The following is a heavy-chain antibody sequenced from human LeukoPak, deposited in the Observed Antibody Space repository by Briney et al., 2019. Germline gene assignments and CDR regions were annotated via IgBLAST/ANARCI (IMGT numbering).Heavy chain of an antibody. J-gene: IGHJ4*02. CDR2: ISGGGGSS. CDR3: AKDYGSSGWYLTFDC. D-gene: IGHD6-19*01. Sequence: GGSLRLSCAASGFTFSSYAMSWVPQAPGKGLEWVSAISGGGGSSYYADSVKGRFTISRDTSKNTLYLQMSSLRAEDTAVYYCAKDYGSSGWYLTFDCWGQGTLVTVSS. CDR1: GFTFSSYA. V-gene: IGHV3-23*01.